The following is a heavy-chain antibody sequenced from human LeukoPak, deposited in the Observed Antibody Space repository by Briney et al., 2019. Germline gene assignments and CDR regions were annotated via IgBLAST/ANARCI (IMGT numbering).Heavy chain of an antibody. CDR2: ISYDGSNK. V-gene: IGHV3-30*18. D-gene: IGHD3-22*01. CDR1: GFTFSSYG. CDR3: AKGSRPYDSPFDI. J-gene: IGHJ3*02. Sequence: GGSLRPSCAASGFTFSSYGMHWVRQAPGKGLEWVAVISYDGSNKYYADSVKGRFTISRDNSKNTLYLQMNSLRAEDTAVYYCAKGSRPYDSPFDIWGQGTMVTVSS.